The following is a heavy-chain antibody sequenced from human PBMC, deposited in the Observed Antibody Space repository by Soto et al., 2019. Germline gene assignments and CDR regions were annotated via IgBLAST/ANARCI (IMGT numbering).Heavy chain of an antibody. CDR1: GFTVSINY. V-gene: IGHV3-53*01. CDR2: IYSGGST. J-gene: IGHJ4*02. Sequence: GGSLRLSCAASGFTVSINYMSRVRQAPGKGLEWVSVIYSGGSTYYADSVKGRFTISRDNSKNTLYLQMNSLRAEDTAVYYCARSIVGATHIDYWGQGTLVTVSS. D-gene: IGHD1-26*01. CDR3: ARSIVGATHIDY.